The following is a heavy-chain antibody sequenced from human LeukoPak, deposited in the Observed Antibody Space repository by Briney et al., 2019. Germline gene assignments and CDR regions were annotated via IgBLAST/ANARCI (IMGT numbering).Heavy chain of an antibody. CDR1: GFTFSSYN. CDR2: ITSGSSYR. J-gene: IGHJ6*03. Sequence: PGRSLRLSCAASGFTFSSYNMNWVRQAPGKGLEWVSSITSGSSYRFYADSVKGRFTISRDNAKNSLYLQMNSLRAEDTAVYYCARDPYSGSYGNYYYYFMDVWGKGTTVTISS. D-gene: IGHD1-26*01. V-gene: IGHV3-21*01. CDR3: ARDPYSGSYGNYYYYFMDV.